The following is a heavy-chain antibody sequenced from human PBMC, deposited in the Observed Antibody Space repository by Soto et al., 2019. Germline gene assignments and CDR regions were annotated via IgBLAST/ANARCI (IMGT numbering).Heavy chain of an antibody. J-gene: IGHJ4*02. Sequence: QVQLQQWGAGLLKPSETLSLTCAVYGGSFSGYYWSWIRQPPGKGLEWIGEINHSGSTNYNPSLKSRVTISVDTSKNQFSLKLSSVTAADTAVYYCARECMVRGARRPRPCYFDYWGQGTLVTVSS. V-gene: IGHV4-34*01. D-gene: IGHD3-10*01. CDR3: ARECMVRGARRPRPCYFDY. CDR1: GGSFSGYY. CDR2: INHSGST.